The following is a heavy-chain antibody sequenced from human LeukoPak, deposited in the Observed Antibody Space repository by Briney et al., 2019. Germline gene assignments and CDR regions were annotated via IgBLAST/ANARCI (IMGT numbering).Heavy chain of an antibody. V-gene: IGHV3-23*01. CDR2: ISGTGT. J-gene: IGHJ1*01. CDR1: GFTFRNYA. Sequence: GGSLRLSCAASGFTFRNYARTWVRQAPGRGLEWVSSISGTGTYYADSVKGRFSVSRDNYRNRLYLQMSSLRAEDTAVYYCARDPNGDYIGAFDFQRWGQGTLVTVSS. CDR3: ARDPNGDYIGAFDFQR. D-gene: IGHD4-17*01.